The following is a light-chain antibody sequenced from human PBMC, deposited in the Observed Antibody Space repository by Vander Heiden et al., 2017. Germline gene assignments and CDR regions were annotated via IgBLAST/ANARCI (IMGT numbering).Light chain of an antibody. Sequence: EVVLTQSPGTLSLSPGERATLSCRASQSVSSTYLAWNQKKPGQAPRLLIYGASSRATGIPDRFSGSGSGTDFTLTISRLEPEDFAVYYCQQDGSTPRTFGQGTKVEIK. V-gene: IGKV3-20*01. CDR1: QSVSSTY. CDR2: GAS. J-gene: IGKJ1*01. CDR3: QQDGSTPRT.